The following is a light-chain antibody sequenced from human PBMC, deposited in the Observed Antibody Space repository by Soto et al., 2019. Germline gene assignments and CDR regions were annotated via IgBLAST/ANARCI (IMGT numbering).Light chain of an antibody. CDR3: QHYKMYSPWT. Sequence: DIQMTQSPSTVSAYVGDSVTITCRARQSITTWLAWYQQRPGKAPKLLIYDVSSLQSGVPSRFSCSGSGTEFALTISSLQPDDFATYYCQHYKMYSPWTFGQGTKVEIK. CDR1: QSITTW. CDR2: DVS. J-gene: IGKJ1*01. V-gene: IGKV1-5*01.